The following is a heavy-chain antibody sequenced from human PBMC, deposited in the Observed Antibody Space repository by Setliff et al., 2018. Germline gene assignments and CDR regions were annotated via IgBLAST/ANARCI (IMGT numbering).Heavy chain of an antibody. V-gene: IGHV3-66*02. CDR3: AKRALTSTMVASGGDFDY. CDR1: GFTVSKNY. Sequence: GGSLRLSCAASGFTVSKNYLSWVRQAPGKGLEWISSLYSAGSTYYADSVKGRFTISRDNSKNTLDLQMNSLRVEDTAVYYCAKRALTSTMVASGGDFDYWAQGTLVTVSS. CDR2: LYSAGST. J-gene: IGHJ4*02. D-gene: IGHD3-10*01.